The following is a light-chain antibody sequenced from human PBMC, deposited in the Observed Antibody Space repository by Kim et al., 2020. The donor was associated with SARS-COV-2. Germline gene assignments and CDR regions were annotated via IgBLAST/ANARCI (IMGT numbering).Light chain of an antibody. CDR1: SGSIASNY. CDR3: HSYDSSK. J-gene: IGLJ3*02. Sequence: NFMLTQPHSVSESPGKTVTISCTRSSGSIASNYVQWYQQRPGSAPTTVIYEDNQRPSGVPDRFSGSIDSSSNSASLSISGLKTEDEADYYCHSYDSSKFAGGSKLTVL. CDR2: EDN. V-gene: IGLV6-57*03.